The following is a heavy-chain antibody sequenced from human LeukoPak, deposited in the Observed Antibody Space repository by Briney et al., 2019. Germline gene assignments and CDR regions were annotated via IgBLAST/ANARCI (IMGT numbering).Heavy chain of an antibody. Sequence: GGSLRLSCAASGFTFDDYAMHWVRQAPGKGLEWVSGISWNSGGIGYADSVKGRFTISRDNAKNSLYLQMNSLRAEDTALYYCAKGNIAVADHFDYWGQGTLVTVSS. D-gene: IGHD6-19*01. CDR1: GFTFDDYA. V-gene: IGHV3-9*01. CDR3: AKGNIAVADHFDY. J-gene: IGHJ4*02. CDR2: ISWNSGGI.